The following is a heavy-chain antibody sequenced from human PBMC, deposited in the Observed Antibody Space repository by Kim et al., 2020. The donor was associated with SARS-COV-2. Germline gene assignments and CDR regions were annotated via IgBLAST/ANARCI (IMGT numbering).Heavy chain of an antibody. D-gene: IGHD2-21*01. CDR2: IVVGSGNT. Sequence: SVKVSCKASGFTFTSSAVQWVRQARGQRLEWIGWIVVGSGNTNYAQKFQERVTITRDMSTSTSYMELSSLRSEYTAVYYCAAAPWLFLEGNLDYWGQGTLVTVSA. V-gene: IGHV1-58*01. CDR3: AAAPWLFLEGNLDY. J-gene: IGHJ4*02. CDR1: GFTFTSSA.